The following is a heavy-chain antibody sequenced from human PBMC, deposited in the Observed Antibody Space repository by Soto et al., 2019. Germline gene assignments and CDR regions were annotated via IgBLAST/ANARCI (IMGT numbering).Heavy chain of an antibody. J-gene: IGHJ6*02. CDR1: IGSTSSYY. V-gene: IGHV4-4*07. CDR2: IYTSGST. CDR3: AREGLDYGMDV. D-gene: IGHD5-12*01. Sequence: SETLSLTCTVSIGSTSSYYWSWIRQPAGKGLEWIGDIYTSGSTNYNPSLKSRVTMSVDTSKNQFSLKLNSVTAADTAVYYCAREGLDYGMDVWGQGTTVTVSS.